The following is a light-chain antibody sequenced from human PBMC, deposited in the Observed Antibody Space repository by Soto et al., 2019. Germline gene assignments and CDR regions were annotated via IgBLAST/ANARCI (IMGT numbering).Light chain of an antibody. CDR1: QSVSSS. V-gene: IGKV3-15*01. CDR3: QQYNSWPPPT. Sequence: DIVMTQSPSSLSVSLGDRATLSCRASQSVSSSLAWYQQKPGQAPRLLIYDASTWATGIPARFGGSGSGTEFSLTIISLQSEDFAVYYFQQYNSWPPPTFGGGTKVEIK. CDR2: DAS. J-gene: IGKJ4*02.